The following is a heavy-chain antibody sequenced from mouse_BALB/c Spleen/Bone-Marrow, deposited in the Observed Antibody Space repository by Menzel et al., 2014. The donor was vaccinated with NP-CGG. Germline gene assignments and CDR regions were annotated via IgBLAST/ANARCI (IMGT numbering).Heavy chain of an antibody. J-gene: IGHJ2*01. CDR3: ARGNGNYGFDY. D-gene: IGHD2-1*01. Sequence: VQLQQSGAELARPGASVKLSCKASGYTFTSYWMQWVKQRPGQGLEWIGAIYPGDGDTRHTQKFKGKATLTADKPSNTAYMQLSSLASEDSAVYYCARGNGNYGFDYWGQGTTLTVSS. CDR2: IYPGDGDT. V-gene: IGHV1-87*01. CDR1: GYTFTSYW.